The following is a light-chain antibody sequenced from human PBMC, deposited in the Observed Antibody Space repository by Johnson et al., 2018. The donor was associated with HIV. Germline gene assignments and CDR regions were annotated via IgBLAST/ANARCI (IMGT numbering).Light chain of an antibody. CDR1: TSNFENYY. J-gene: IGLJ1*01. Sequence: QSVLTQPPSVSAAPGQRVTISCSGSTSNFENYYVSWYQHLPGTAPKLLIYDNNKRPSGIPDRFSGSKSGTSATLGITGLQTGDEADYYCGTWDSSLISNVFGPGTKVTVL. V-gene: IGLV1-51*01. CDR2: DNN. CDR3: GTWDSSLISNV.